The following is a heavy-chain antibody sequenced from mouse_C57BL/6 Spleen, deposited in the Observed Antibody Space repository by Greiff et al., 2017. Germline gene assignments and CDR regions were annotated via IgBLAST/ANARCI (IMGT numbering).Heavy chain of an antibody. D-gene: IGHD2-1*01. CDR2: FHPYNDDT. CDR1: GYTFTTYP. CDR3: ARRGHYGNYVWYFDV. V-gene: IGHV1-47*01. Sequence: VQLQQSGAELVKPGASVKMSCKASGYTFTTYPIEWMKQNHGKSLEWIGNFHPYNDDTKYNEKFKGKATLTVEKSSSTVYLELSRLTSDDSAVYYCARRGHYGNYVWYFDVWGTGTTVTVSS. J-gene: IGHJ1*03.